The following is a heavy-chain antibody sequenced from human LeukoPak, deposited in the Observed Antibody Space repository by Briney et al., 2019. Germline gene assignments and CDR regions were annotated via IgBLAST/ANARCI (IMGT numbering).Heavy chain of an antibody. Sequence: PSETLSLTCAVYGGSFSGYYWSWIRQPPGKGLEWIGEINHSGSTNYNQSLKSRVTISVDTSKNQFSLKLSSVTAADTAVYYCARGTIWVPAAILGENWFDPWGQGTLVTVSS. CDR1: GGSFSGYY. CDR3: ARGTIWVPAAILGENWFDP. D-gene: IGHD2-2*01. V-gene: IGHV4-34*01. CDR2: INHSGST. J-gene: IGHJ5*02.